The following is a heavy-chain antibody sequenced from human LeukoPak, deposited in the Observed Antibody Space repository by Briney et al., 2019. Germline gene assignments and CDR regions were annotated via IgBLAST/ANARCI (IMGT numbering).Heavy chain of an antibody. CDR1: GGSISSGSYY. CDR3: AREASGYDYGYYYYYGMDV. D-gene: IGHD5-12*01. Sequence: PSQTLSLTCTVSGGSISSGSYYWSWLRQPPGRGLEWIGRIYTSGSTNYNPSLKSRVTISVDTSKNQFSLKLSSVTAADTAVYYCAREASGYDYGYYYYYGMDVWGQGTTVTVSS. CDR2: IYTSGST. V-gene: IGHV4-61*02. J-gene: IGHJ6*02.